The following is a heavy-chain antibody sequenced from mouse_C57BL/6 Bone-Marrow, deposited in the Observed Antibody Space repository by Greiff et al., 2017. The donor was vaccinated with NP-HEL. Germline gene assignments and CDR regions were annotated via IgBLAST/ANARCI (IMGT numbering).Heavy chain of an antibody. CDR2: IYPRSGNT. CDR3: ARYYGSSDY. D-gene: IGHD1-1*01. J-gene: IGHJ2*01. CDR1: GYTFTSYG. V-gene: IGHV1-81*01. Sequence: LVESGAELARPGASVKLSCKASGYTFTSYGISWVKQRTGQGLEWIGEIYPRSGNTYYNEKFKGKATLTADKSSSTAYMELRSLTSEDSAVYFCARYYGSSDYWGQGTTLTVSS.